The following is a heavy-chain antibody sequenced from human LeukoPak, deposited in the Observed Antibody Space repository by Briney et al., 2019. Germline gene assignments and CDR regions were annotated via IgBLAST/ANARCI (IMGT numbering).Heavy chain of an antibody. CDR3: AKEGGGNYDILTGYYLYYFDY. J-gene: IGHJ4*02. V-gene: IGHV3-23*01. Sequence: GGSLRLSCAASGFTFDDYAMHWVRQAPGKGLEWVSAISGSGGSTYYADSVKGRFTISRDNSKNTLYLQMNSLRAEDTAVYYCAKEGGGNYDILTGYYLYYFDYWGQGTLVTVSS. CDR1: GFTFDDYA. CDR2: ISGSGGST. D-gene: IGHD3-9*01.